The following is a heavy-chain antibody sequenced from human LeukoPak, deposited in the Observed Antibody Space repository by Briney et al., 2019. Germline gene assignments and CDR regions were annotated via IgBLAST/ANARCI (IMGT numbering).Heavy chain of an antibody. Sequence: PGGSLRLSCAASVFTFSHDWMNWVRQPPGKRLEWVANIKPDEGEKYYADSWKGRFTVSRDNAKSSLYLQMDSLRAEDTAVYYCVRYYTRHAWYFDLWGRGTLVTVSS. CDR2: IKPDEGEK. V-gene: IGHV3-7*03. CDR1: VFTFSHDW. CDR3: VRYYTRHAWYFDL. D-gene: IGHD3-10*01. J-gene: IGHJ2*01.